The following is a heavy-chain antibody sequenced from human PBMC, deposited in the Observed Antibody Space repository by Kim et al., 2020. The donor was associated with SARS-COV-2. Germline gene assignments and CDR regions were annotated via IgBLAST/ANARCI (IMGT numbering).Heavy chain of an antibody. V-gene: IGHV4-38-2*02. Sequence: SETLSLTCTVSGYSISSGYYWGWIRQPPGKGLEWIGSIYHSGSTYYNPSLKSRVTISVDTSKNQFSLKLSSVTAADTAVYYCARDFITIFGVVIIPIFDYWGQGTLVTVSS. CDR1: GYSISSGYY. J-gene: IGHJ4*02. CDR3: ARDFITIFGVVIIPIFDY. D-gene: IGHD3-3*01. CDR2: IYHSGST.